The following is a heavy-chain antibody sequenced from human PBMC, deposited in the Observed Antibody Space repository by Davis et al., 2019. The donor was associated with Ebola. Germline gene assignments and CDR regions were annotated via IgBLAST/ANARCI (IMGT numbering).Heavy chain of an antibody. CDR2: INPNSGGT. D-gene: IGHD3-3*01. J-gene: IGHJ4*02. CDR1: GGTFSSYA. CDR3: ARGHYDFWSGHLTLFDY. Sequence: ASVKVSCKASGGTFSSYAISWVRQAPGQGLEWMGWINPNSGGTNYAQKFQGRVTMTRDTSISTAYMELSRLRSDDTAVYYCARGHYDFWSGHLTLFDYWGQGTLVTVSS. V-gene: IGHV1-2*02.